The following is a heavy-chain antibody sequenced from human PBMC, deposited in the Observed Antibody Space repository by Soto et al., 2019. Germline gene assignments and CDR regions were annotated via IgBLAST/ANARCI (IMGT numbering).Heavy chain of an antibody. CDR3: AGGEMATISFDY. CDR2: ISSSGSTI. J-gene: IGHJ4*02. CDR1: GFTFSDYY. Sequence: PGGSLRLSCAASGFTFSDYYLSWIRQAPGKGLEWVSYISSSGSTIYYADSVKGRFTISRDNAKNSLYLQMNSLRAEDTAVYYCAGGEMATISFDYWGQGTLVTVSS. D-gene: IGHD5-12*01. V-gene: IGHV3-11*01.